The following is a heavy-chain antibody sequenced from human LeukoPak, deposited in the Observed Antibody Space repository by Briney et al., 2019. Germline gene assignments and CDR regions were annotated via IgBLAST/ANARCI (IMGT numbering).Heavy chain of an antibody. CDR2: ISGSGGST. J-gene: IGHJ4*02. Sequence: GGSLRLSCAASGFTFSSYAMSWVRQAPGKGLEWVSAISGSGGSTYYADSVKGRFTISRDNSKNTLYLQMNSPRAEDTAVYFCAKDFRPSTFDYWGQGTLVTVSS. CDR1: GFTFSSYA. D-gene: IGHD2/OR15-2a*01. V-gene: IGHV3-23*01. CDR3: AKDFRPSTFDY.